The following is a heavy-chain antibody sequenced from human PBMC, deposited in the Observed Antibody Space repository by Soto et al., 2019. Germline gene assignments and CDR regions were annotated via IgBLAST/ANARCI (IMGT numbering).Heavy chain of an antibody. CDR1: RFAFGNYP. D-gene: IGHD3-10*01. CDR3: AKDRTMARGIRAFDI. CDR2: ITGSGGMT. V-gene: IGHV3-23*01. J-gene: IGHJ3*02. Sequence: EAQLLQSGGGLVPPGGSLRLSCVASRFAFGNYPMAWVRQTPGKGLQWISTITGSGGMTDYEDSVRGRFTVSIDHSKDTVHLQMTSLRADDTAVYYCAKDRTMARGIRAFDIWGQGTTVTISS.